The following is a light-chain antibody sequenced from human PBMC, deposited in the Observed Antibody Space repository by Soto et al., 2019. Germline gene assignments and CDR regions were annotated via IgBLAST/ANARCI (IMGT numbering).Light chain of an antibody. CDR3: KKCYSPPWT. V-gene: IGKV4-1*01. J-gene: IGKJ1*01. CDR1: QSVLVSSMNENC. Sequence: DIVMTQSPASLAVSLGERAAIKCKSSQSVLVSSMNENCLGWYQQKPGQPPKLLIYWASTRASGVPDRFRGSWSWTDFTLTITNLQAEDVALYSCKKCYSPPWTFGQGTNVAIK. CDR2: WAS.